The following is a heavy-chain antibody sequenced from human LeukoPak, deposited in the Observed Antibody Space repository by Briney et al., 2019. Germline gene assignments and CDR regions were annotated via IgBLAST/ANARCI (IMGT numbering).Heavy chain of an antibody. CDR2: IWYDGSNK. J-gene: IGHJ4*02. V-gene: IGHV3-33*01. Sequence: GGSLRLSCAASGFTFSSYGMHWVRQAPGKGLEWVAVIWYDGSNKYYADSVKGRFTISRDNSKNTLYLQMNSLRAEDTAVYYCARGGDIVVVPAPLDYWGQGTLVTVSS. CDR1: GFTFSSYG. D-gene: IGHD2-2*01. CDR3: ARGGDIVVVPAPLDY.